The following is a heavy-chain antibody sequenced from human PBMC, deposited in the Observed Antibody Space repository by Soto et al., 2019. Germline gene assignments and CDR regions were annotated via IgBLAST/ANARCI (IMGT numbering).Heavy chain of an antibody. J-gene: IGHJ4*02. Sequence: HLVESGGDLVKPGGSLRLSCAASGFMFSSAWMSWVRQAPGKGLGWVGRIKSKRDGGTTDYAPPVKGRFVISRDDSKNTLYLQMNSLKTDDTAVYYCVEGWNDFWGQGTRVAVSS. V-gene: IGHV3-15*01. D-gene: IGHD1-1*01. CDR1: GFMFSSAW. CDR2: IKSKRDGGTT. CDR3: VEGWNDF.